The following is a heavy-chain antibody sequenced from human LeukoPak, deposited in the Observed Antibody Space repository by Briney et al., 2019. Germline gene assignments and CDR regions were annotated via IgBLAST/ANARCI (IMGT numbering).Heavy chain of an antibody. CDR3: AKGDYYGSGSYYTTLRNYFDY. Sequence: GGSLRLSCAASGFTFSSYAMSWVRQAPGKGLEWVSAISGSGGSTYYADSVKGRFTISRDNSKNTLYLQMNSLRAEDTAVYYCAKGDYYGSGSYYTTLRNYFDYWGQGTLVTVSS. D-gene: IGHD3-10*01. V-gene: IGHV3-23*01. CDR2: ISGSGGST. CDR1: GFTFSSYA. J-gene: IGHJ4*02.